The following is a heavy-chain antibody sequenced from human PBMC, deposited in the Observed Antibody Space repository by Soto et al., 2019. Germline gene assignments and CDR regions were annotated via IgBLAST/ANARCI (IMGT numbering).Heavy chain of an antibody. D-gene: IGHD2-8*02. J-gene: IGHJ4*02. V-gene: IGHV3-74*01. Sequence: PGGSLRLSCAASGFTFSSYWMHWVRQAPGKGLVWVSRINSDGSSTSYADSVKGRFTISRDNAKNTLYLQMNSLRAEDTALYYCAKDIWWVGTGAFDEWGQGTLVTVSS. CDR2: INSDGSST. CDR1: GFTFSSYW. CDR3: AKDIWWVGTGAFDE.